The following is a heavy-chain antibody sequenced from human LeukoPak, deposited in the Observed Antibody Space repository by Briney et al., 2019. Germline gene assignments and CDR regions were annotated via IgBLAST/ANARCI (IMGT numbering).Heavy chain of an antibody. V-gene: IGHV3-21*01. D-gene: IGHD4-17*01. CDR3: ARAGGSTVSHSDY. CDR2: ISSSTSYI. J-gene: IGHJ4*02. Sequence: GGSLRLSYAASGFTFSSYSMNWIRQAPGKGLEWVSSISSSTSYIYYADSVKGRFTISKDNAKNSLYLQMNSLRAEDTAVYYCARAGGSTVSHSDYWGQGTLVTVSS. CDR1: GFTFSSYS.